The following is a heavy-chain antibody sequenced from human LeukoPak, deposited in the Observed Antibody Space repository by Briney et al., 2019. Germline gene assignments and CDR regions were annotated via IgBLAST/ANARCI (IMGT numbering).Heavy chain of an antibody. Sequence: GGSLRLSCAASGFTFSTYGMNWVRQAPGKGLEWVSFISSTSSTIYYADSVKGRFTISRDNAKNSLYLQMNGLRAEDTAVYYCARDIVVVVATDYYFDYWGQGTLVTVSS. CDR3: ARDIVVVVATDYYFDY. J-gene: IGHJ4*02. CDR1: GFTFSTYG. V-gene: IGHV3-48*01. CDR2: ISSTSSTI. D-gene: IGHD2-15*01.